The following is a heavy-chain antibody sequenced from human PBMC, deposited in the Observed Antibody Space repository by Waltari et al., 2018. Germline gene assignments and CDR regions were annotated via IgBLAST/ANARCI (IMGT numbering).Heavy chain of an antibody. Sequence: QVQLVESGGCVVQPGTSRRLFCSASKVSSNNFGMVWVRQAPGKGLEWVATISYDGSHTYYGDSVKGRFTISRDNSNSTLYLQMNSLRTEDTAVYYCAKGHLVGLLSDPLSWGQGVLVTVSA. J-gene: IGHJ4*02. D-gene: IGHD2-15*01. CDR2: ISYDGSHT. CDR3: AKGHLVGLLSDPLS. V-gene: IGHV3-30*18. CDR1: KVSSNNFG.